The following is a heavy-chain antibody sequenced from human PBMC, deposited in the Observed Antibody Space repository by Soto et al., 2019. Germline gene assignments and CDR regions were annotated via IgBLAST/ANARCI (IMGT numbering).Heavy chain of an antibody. D-gene: IGHD6-13*01. CDR2: IYPGDSDT. J-gene: IGHJ6*02. CDR3: ARQRAAAGRDYYYYGMDV. Sequence: GESLKISCKGSGYSFTSYWIGWVRQMPGKGLEWMGVIYPGDSDTRYSPSFQGQVTISADKSISTAYLQWSSLKASDTAMYYCARQRAAAGRDYYYYGMDVWGHGTTVTVSS. V-gene: IGHV5-51*01. CDR1: GYSFTSYW.